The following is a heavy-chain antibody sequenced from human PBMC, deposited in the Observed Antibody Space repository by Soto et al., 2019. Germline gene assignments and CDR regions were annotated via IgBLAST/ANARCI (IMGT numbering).Heavy chain of an antibody. V-gene: IGHV3-30*18. Sequence: PGGSLRLSCAASGFTFSSYDMHWVRQAPGKGLEWVAVISYDGSNKYYADSVKGRFTISRDNSKNTLYLQMNSLRAEDTAVYYCAKGVYSSSRYEFNWFDPWGQGTLVTVSS. J-gene: IGHJ5*02. CDR2: ISYDGSNK. D-gene: IGHD6-13*01. CDR3: AKGVYSSSRYEFNWFDP. CDR1: GFTFSSYD.